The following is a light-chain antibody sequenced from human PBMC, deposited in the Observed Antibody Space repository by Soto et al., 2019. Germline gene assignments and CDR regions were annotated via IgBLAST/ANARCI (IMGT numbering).Light chain of an antibody. J-gene: IGKJ3*01. CDR2: GAS. V-gene: IGKV3-15*01. CDR1: QSVGRN. CDR3: QQYSDSPIT. Sequence: EIVMTQSPATLSVSPGERATLSCRASQSVGRNLAWYQQRPGQAPRLLIHGASARPSGVPARFSGSGSGTDFTLTIISLQSEDFAVYYCQQYSDSPITFGPVTTVDLK.